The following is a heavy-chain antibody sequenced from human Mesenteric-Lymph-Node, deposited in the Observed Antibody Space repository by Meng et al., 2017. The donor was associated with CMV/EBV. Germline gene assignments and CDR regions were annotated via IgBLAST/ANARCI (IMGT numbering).Heavy chain of an antibody. CDR1: GGPFSSYP. V-gene: IGHV4-59*13. CDR2: MSYSGST. J-gene: IGHJ4*02. Sequence: VPVPEPGPGLVKPSETPPLTCTVSGGPFSSYPWSWIRQPPGKGLEWVGYMSYSGSTNYNPSLKSRITMSLDTSKNQFSLELSSVTAADTAVYYCGRDNWGSIDYWGQGTLVTVSS. D-gene: IGHD7-27*01. CDR3: GRDNWGSIDY.